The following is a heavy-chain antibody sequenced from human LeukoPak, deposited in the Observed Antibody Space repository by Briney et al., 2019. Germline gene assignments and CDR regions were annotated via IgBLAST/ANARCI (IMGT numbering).Heavy chain of an antibody. V-gene: IGHV1-69*04. Sequence: SVKVSCKASGGTFSSYAISWVRQAPGQGLEWMGRIIPILGIANYAQKFQGSVTITADKSTSTAYMELSSLRSEDTAVYYCARSGYSYGLFDYWGQGTLVTVSS. CDR3: ARSGYSYGLFDY. CDR1: GGTFSSYA. J-gene: IGHJ4*02. CDR2: IIPILGIA. D-gene: IGHD5-18*01.